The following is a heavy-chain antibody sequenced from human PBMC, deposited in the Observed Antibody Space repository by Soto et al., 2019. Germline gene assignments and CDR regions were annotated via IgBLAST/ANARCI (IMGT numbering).Heavy chain of an antibody. CDR3: ASRSSGWYADY. Sequence: SETLSLTCAVYGGSFSGYYWSWIRQPPGKGLEWIGEINHSGSTNYNPSLKSRVTISVDTSKNQFSLKLSSVTAADTAVYYCASRSSGWYADYWGQGTLVTVSS. D-gene: IGHD6-19*01. J-gene: IGHJ4*02. V-gene: IGHV4-34*01. CDR1: GGSFSGYY. CDR2: INHSGST.